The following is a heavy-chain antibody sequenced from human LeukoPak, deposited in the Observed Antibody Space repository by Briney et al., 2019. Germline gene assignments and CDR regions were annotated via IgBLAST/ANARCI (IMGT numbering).Heavy chain of an antibody. J-gene: IGHJ4*02. Sequence: GGSLRLSCAASGFTFSSYVMHWVRQALGKGLEWVAVVSDDGGTVYYAESVKGRFTIARDNSRNTLYLQMTSLRPDDTAVFYCTKEAATGSRYSFDYWGQGTLVTVSS. D-gene: IGHD1-1*01. CDR1: GFTFSSYV. V-gene: IGHV3-30*04. CDR2: VSDDGGTV. CDR3: TKEAATGSRYSFDY.